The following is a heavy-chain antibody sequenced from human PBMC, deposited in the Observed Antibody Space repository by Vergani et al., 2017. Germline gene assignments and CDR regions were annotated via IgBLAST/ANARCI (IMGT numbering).Heavy chain of an antibody. Sequence: QVQLVESGGGVVQPGGSLRLSCAASGFTFTNYGMHWVRQAPGKGLEWVAFTRYDGIVEYYGDSVRGRFTISSDNSKNTLYLQMNRLRPEDTAVYYCATAGAAYCRGASCYDFFEYWGQGTLVTVAS. D-gene: IGHD2-15*01. CDR2: TRYDGIVE. J-gene: IGHJ4*02. CDR3: ATAGAAYCRGASCYDFFEY. CDR1: GFTFTNYG. V-gene: IGHV3-30*02.